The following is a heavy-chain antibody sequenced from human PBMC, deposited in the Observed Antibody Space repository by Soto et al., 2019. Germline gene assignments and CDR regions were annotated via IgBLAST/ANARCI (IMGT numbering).Heavy chain of an antibody. CDR2: IYYTGST. V-gene: IGHV4-59*01. D-gene: IGHD2-2*01. Sequence: SETLSLTCTVSGGSINSDYWSWIRQPPGKGLEWIGYIYYTGSTNYNPSLKSRVTISVDTSKNQFSLKLSSVTAADTAVYYCARAAEGHYCSSTRCYAFDIWGQGTMVTVSS. CDR1: GGSINSDY. J-gene: IGHJ3*02. CDR3: ARAAEGHYCSSTRCYAFDI.